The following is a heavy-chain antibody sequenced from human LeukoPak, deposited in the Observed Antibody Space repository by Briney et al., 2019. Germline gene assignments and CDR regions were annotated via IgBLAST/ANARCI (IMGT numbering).Heavy chain of an antibody. D-gene: IGHD6-13*01. CDR3: AKAAYSSSWYFRHEEKDAFDI. CDR1: GFTFSGSA. CDR2: ISYDGSNK. V-gene: IGHV3-30*04. Sequence: GGSLRLSCAASGFTFSGSAMHWVRQAPGKGLEWVAVISYDGSNKYYADSVKGRFTISRDNSKNTLYLQMNSLRAEDTAVYYCAKAAYSSSWYFRHEEKDAFDIWGQGTMVTVSS. J-gene: IGHJ3*02.